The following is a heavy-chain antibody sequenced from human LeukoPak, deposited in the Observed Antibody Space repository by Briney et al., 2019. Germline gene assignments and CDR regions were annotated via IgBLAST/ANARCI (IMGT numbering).Heavy chain of an antibody. CDR1: GFTFSTYA. Sequence: PGGSLRLSCAASGFTFSTYAMSWVRQAPGKGLEWVSAISGSGGSTYYADSVKGRFTISRDNSKNTLYLQMNSLRAEDTALYYCAKATRYSSSWYYFDYWGQGTLVTVSS. D-gene: IGHD6-13*01. J-gene: IGHJ4*02. CDR2: ISGSGGST. V-gene: IGHV3-23*01. CDR3: AKATRYSSSWYYFDY.